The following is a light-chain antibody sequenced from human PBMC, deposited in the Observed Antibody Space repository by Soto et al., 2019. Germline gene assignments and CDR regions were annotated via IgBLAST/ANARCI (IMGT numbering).Light chain of an antibody. J-gene: IGLJ2*01. Sequence: QSALTQPASVSGSPGQSITISCTGTSSDVGGYNYVSWYQQHAGKAPKLMIYDVSNRPSGVSDRFSGSKSANTASLTVSGLQAEDEADYYCSSFTSSSTLVFGGGTKLTVL. CDR1: SSDVGGYNY. CDR2: DVS. CDR3: SSFTSSSTLV. V-gene: IGLV2-14*01.